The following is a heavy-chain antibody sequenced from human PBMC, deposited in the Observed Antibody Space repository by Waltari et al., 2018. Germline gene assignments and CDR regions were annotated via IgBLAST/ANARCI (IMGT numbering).Heavy chain of an antibody. CDR1: GFTFTSSA. CDR3: AAAPVGGY. Sequence: QMQLVQSGPEVKKPGTSVKVSCKASGFTFTSSAVQWVRQARGQRLEWKGWIVVGRGNTNYAQKFQERGTITRDMSTSTAYMELSSLGSEDTAVYYCAAAPVGGYWGQGTLVTVSS. V-gene: IGHV1-58*01. J-gene: IGHJ4*02. D-gene: IGHD3-3*01. CDR2: IVVGRGNT.